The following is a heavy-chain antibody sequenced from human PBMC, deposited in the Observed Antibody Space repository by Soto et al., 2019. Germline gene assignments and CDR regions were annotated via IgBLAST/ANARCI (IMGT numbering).Heavy chain of an antibody. Sequence: QLQLQESGPGLVKPSETLSLTCTVSGGSISSSSYYWGWIRQPPGKGLEWIGSIYYSGNTYYNPSLKSRVTMSVDMSKNQFSLKLSSVTAADTAVYYCARHAHYDSSGYYYYYYGMDVW. V-gene: IGHV4-39*01. CDR1: GGSISSSSYY. D-gene: IGHD3-22*01. CDR2: IYYSGNT. CDR3: ARHAHYDSSGYYYYYYGMDV. J-gene: IGHJ6*01.